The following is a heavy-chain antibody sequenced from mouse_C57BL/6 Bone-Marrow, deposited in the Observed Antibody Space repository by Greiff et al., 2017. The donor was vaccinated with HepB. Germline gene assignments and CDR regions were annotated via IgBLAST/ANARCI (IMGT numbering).Heavy chain of an antibody. D-gene: IGHD1-1*01. CDR2: INPYNGDT. V-gene: IGHV1-37*01. CDR3: ARHYYGRYYAMDY. Sequence: EVQRVESGPELVKPGASVKISCKASGYSFTGYFMNWVKQSHGKSLEWIGRINPYNGDTFYNQKFKGKATLTVDKSSSTAHMELLSLTSEDFAVYYCARHYYGRYYAMDYWGQGTSVTVSS. CDR1: GYSFTGYF. J-gene: IGHJ4*01.